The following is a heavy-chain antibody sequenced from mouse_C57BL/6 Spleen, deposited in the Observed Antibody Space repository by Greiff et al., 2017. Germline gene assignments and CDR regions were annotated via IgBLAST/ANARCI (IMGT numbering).Heavy chain of an antibody. Sequence: QVQLQQPGAELVRPGSSVKLSCKASGYTFTSYWMDWVKQRPGQGLEWIGNIYPSDSETHYNQKFKDKATLTVDKSSSTAYMQLSSLTSEDSAVYYCAGGGDYVGAMDYWGQGTSVTVSS. CDR3: AGGGDYVGAMDY. J-gene: IGHJ4*01. CDR2: IYPSDSET. CDR1: GYTFTSYW. D-gene: IGHD2-13*01. V-gene: IGHV1-61*01.